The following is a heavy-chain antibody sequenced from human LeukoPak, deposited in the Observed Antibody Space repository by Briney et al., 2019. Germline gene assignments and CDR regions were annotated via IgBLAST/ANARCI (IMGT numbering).Heavy chain of an antibody. CDR2: IIPIFGTA. CDR3: ARAMDIVVVPAASYDY. D-gene: IGHD2-2*03. V-gene: IGHV1-69*05. J-gene: IGHJ4*02. CDR1: GGTFSSYA. Sequence: SVKVSCKASGGTFSSYAISWVRQAPGQGLEWMGGIIPIFGTANYAQKFQGRVTITTDESTSTAYMELSSLRSEDTAVYYCARAMDIVVVPAASYDYWGQGTLVTVSS.